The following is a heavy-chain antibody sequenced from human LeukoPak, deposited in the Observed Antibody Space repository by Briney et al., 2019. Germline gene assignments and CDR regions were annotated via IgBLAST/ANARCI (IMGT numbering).Heavy chain of an antibody. Sequence: ASETLSLTCAVYGGSFSGYYWSWIRQPPGKGLEWIGEINHSGSTNYNPSLKSRVTISVDTSKNQFSLKLSSVTAADTAVHYCARGNYYDSRTYYRAFDIWGQGTTVTVSS. V-gene: IGHV4-34*01. J-gene: IGHJ3*02. CDR3: ARGNYYDSRTYYRAFDI. CDR1: GGSFSGYY. CDR2: INHSGST. D-gene: IGHD3-22*01.